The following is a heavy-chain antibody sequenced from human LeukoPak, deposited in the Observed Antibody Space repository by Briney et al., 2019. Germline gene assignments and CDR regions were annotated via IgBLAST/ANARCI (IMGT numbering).Heavy chain of an antibody. D-gene: IGHD6-13*01. CDR2: ISSSGGTI. J-gene: IGHJ4*01. CDR3: ARAPGYSVLYSFEY. CDR1: GFTFSSYE. V-gene: IGHV3-48*03. Sequence: PGGSLRLSCAASGFTFSSYEMNWVRQAPGKGLEWVSDISSSGGTIYYADSVKGRFTISRDNAKNSLYLQMNSLRAVETAVYYSARAPGYSVLYSFEYWGQGNLVTVSS.